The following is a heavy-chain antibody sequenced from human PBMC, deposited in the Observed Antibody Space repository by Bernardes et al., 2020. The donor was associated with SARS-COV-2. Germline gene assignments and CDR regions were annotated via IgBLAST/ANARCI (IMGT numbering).Heavy chain of an antibody. D-gene: IGHD6-6*01. CDR3: ARDQGQLVLIYYYGMDV. CDR1: GFTFSSYA. Sequence: GGSLSLSSAASGFTFSSYAMNWVRPAPGKGLEWVSDISGRGGTTNYADSVKGRFTISRDNSKNTLYLQMSSLRAEDTAVYYCARDQGQLVLIYYYGMDVWGQGTTVTVSS. V-gene: IGHV3-23*01. CDR2: ISGRGGTT. J-gene: IGHJ6*02.